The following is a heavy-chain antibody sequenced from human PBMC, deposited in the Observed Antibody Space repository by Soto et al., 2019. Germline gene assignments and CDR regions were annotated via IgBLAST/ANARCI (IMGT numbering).Heavy chain of an antibody. J-gene: IGHJ6*02. CDR3: AKARPSGSYWGDYYYYYGMDV. CDR2: IGGGGGST. Sequence: GGSLRLSCSASGFTFSRYAMIWVRQAPGKGLAGVSAIGGGGGSTYYGDSVKGRFSISRDNSKTTLYLQMNSLSAEDTAVYYCAKARPSGSYWGDYYYYYGMDVWGQGTTVTVSS. D-gene: IGHD1-26*01. CDR1: GFTFSRYA. V-gene: IGHV3-23*01.